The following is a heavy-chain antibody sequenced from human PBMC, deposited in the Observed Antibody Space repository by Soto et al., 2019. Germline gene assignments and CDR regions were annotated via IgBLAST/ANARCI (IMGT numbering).Heavy chain of an antibody. Sequence: GESLKISCQGSGYTFTTYWITWLRQMPGRGLEWMGAIFPGDSYTRYNPSFQGQVKISADRSTATAFLQWDRLKVSDTAVYYCARQGLPYRGSGYYYHTDVWGRGTTVTVSS. CDR2: IFPGDSYT. J-gene: IGHJ6*02. V-gene: IGHV5-51*01. CDR3: ARQGLPYRGSGYYYHTDV. D-gene: IGHD3-3*01. CDR1: GYTFTTYW.